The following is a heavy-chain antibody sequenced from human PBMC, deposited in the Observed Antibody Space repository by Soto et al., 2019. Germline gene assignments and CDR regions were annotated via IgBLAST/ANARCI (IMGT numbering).Heavy chain of an antibody. D-gene: IGHD5-18*01. Sequence: SETLSLTCTVSGGSISGYSWSWIRQPPGKGLEWIGYIFYRGSTNYNPSLKSRVTISVDTSRNQFSLKLSSVTAADTAVYYCASLVAGYSYGHFDYWGQGTLVTVSS. V-gene: IGHV4-59*01. CDR1: GGSISGYS. CDR2: IFYRGST. J-gene: IGHJ4*02. CDR3: ASLVAGYSYGHFDY.